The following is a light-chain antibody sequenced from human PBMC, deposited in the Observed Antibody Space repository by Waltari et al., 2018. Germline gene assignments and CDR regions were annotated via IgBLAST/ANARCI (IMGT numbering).Light chain of an antibody. Sequence: EIVMTQSPATLSVSPGERATLSCRASHSVGDNLAWYQQKPGQAPRLLIHGTSTRATGIPARFSGSGSGTEFTVTISSLQSEDFAVYYCQQYNNWPYTCGQGTKLEIK. CDR1: HSVGDN. CDR2: GTS. V-gene: IGKV3-15*01. CDR3: QQYNNWPYT. J-gene: IGKJ2*01.